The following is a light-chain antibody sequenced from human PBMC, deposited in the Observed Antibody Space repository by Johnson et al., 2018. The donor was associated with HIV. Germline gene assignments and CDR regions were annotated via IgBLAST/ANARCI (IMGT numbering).Light chain of an antibody. J-gene: IGLJ1*01. CDR3: GTWDSSLSANV. CDR1: SSNIGNNY. CDR2: DNN. V-gene: IGLV1-51*01. Sequence: QSALTQPPSVSAAPGQKVTISCSGSSSNIGNNYVSWYQHLPGTAPQLLIYDNNKRPSGIPDRFSGSKSGTSATLGITGRQTGDEAYYYCGTWDSSLSANVFGTGTKVTVL.